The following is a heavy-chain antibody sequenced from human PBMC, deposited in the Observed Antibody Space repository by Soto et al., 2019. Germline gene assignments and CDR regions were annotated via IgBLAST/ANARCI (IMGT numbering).Heavy chain of an antibody. CDR2: ISDSGGT. Sequence: PSETLSLDCTVSECSISSGGYYWSWIRQHPGKGLEWIGYISDSGGTYYNPSLKSRVTISEDTSKNQFSLKLRFVTAADTAVYYCARNDSGSKNFDYWGQGTLVTVSS. D-gene: IGHD3-10*01. V-gene: IGHV4-31*03. J-gene: IGHJ4*02. CDR3: ARNDSGSKNFDY. CDR1: ECSISSGGYY.